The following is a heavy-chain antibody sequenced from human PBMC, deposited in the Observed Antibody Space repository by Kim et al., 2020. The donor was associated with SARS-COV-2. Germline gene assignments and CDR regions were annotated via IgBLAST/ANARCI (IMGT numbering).Heavy chain of an antibody. CDR2: ISFDGSNK. V-gene: IGHV3-30*18. Sequence: GGSLRLSCAASGFTFNNNGMHWVRQAPGKGLEWVAAISFDGSNKFYADSVKGRITISRDNSKNTLYLQMNSLRTEDTAVYYCAKRGISSFHFDYWGQGTLVTVSS. CDR3: AKRGISSFHFDY. D-gene: IGHD6-6*01. CDR1: GFTFNNNG. J-gene: IGHJ4*02.